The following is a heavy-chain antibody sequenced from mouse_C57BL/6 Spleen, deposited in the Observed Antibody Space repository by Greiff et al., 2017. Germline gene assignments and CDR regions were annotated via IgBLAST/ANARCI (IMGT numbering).Heavy chain of an antibody. D-gene: IGHD2-4*01. CDR3: ARRSYDYAWFAY. J-gene: IGHJ3*01. Sequence: EVQLQQSGPELVKPGASVKISCKASGYSFTGYYMNWVRQSPEKSLEWIGEINPSTGGTTYNQKFKAKATLTVDKSSSTAYIQLKSLTSEDSAVYYCARRSYDYAWFAYWGQGTLVTVSA. CDR2: INPSTGGT. V-gene: IGHV1-42*01. CDR1: GYSFTGYY.